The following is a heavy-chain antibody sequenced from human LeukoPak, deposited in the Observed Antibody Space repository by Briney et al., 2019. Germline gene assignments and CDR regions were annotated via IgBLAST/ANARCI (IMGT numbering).Heavy chain of an antibody. CDR2: ISGSGGST. CDR1: GFTFSSYA. J-gene: IGHJ4*02. Sequence: GGSLRLSCAASGFTFSSYAMSWVRQAPGKGLEWVSAISGSGGSTYYADSVKGRFTISRDNSKNTLYLQMNSLRAEDTAVYYCATLFVVVVIAIRDCWGQGTLVTVSS. D-gene: IGHD2-21*01. V-gene: IGHV3-23*01. CDR3: ATLFVVVVIAIRDC.